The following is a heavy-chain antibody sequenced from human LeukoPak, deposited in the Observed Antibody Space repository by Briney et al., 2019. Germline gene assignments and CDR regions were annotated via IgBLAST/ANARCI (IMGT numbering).Heavy chain of an antibody. J-gene: IGHJ4*02. D-gene: IGHD3-22*01. CDR2: INADSSTT. V-gene: IGHV3-48*01. CDR3: VRDNSRGQSLGVIY. CDR1: GFTPITYN. Sequence: GGSLRLSCAASGFTPITYNMNWVRQAQGRGGEWMSYINADSSTTQYADSVSGRFTTTRDNAKTSLYLQMNSLRAEDTAVYYCVRDNSRGQSLGVIYWGQGSLVTVSS.